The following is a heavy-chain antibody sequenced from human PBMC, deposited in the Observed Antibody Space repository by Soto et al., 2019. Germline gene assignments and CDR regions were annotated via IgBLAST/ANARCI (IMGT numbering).Heavy chain of an antibody. J-gene: IGHJ4*02. CDR3: AREPATAKPEGVDF. CDR1: GYTFTAYY. Sequence: ASVKVSCKASGYTFTAYYIHWVRQAPGQGLERMGWISPNSGGTNNAQKFQGRVTMTRDASTPTAYMELSRLRSGDTAVYYCAREPATAKPEGVDFWGQGTLVTVSS. V-gene: IGHV1-2*02. CDR2: ISPNSGGT. D-gene: IGHD1-1*01.